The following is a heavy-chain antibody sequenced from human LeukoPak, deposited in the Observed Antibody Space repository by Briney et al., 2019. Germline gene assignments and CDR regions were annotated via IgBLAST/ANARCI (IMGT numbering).Heavy chain of an antibody. CDR1: GFTFSSYG. CDR2: ISYDGSNK. CDR3: ARDRGRNSFDY. J-gene: IGHJ4*02. V-gene: IGHV3-30*03. Sequence: GGSLRLSCAASGFTFSSYGMHWVRQAPGKGLEWVAVISYDGSNKYYADSVKGRFTISRDNSKNTLYLQMNSLRAEDTALYYCARDRGRNSFDYWGQGTLVSVSS. D-gene: IGHD1-14*01.